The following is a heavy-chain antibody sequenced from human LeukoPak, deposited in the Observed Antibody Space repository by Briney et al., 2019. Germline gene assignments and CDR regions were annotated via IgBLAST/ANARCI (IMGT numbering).Heavy chain of an antibody. J-gene: IGHJ6*02. CDR2: IKEDGSAK. Sequence: GGSLRLSCAVSGFTFSSYWMNWVRQAPGKGLEWVANIKEDGSAKYYVDSVKGRFTISRDNAKNSLYLQMNSLRAEDTAVYYCVMDMDVWGQGTTVTVSS. V-gene: IGHV3-7*05. CDR3: VMDMDV. CDR1: GFTFSSYW.